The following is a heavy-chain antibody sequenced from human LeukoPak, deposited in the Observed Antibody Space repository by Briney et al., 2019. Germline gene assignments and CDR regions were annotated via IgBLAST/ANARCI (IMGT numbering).Heavy chain of an antibody. J-gene: IGHJ4*02. V-gene: IGHV4-59*08. CDR1: GGSISSYY. CDR3: ARLFPDHDILTGFPLYYFDY. Sequence: SETLSLTCTVSGGSISSYYWSWIRQPPGKGLEWIGYIYYSGSTNYNPSLKSRVTISVDTSKNQFSLKLSSVTAADTAVYYCARLFPDHDILTGFPLYYFDYWGQGTLVTFSS. D-gene: IGHD3-9*01. CDR2: IYYSGST.